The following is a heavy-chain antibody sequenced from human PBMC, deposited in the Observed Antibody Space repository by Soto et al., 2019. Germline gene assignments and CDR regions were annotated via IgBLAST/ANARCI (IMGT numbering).Heavy chain of an antibody. V-gene: IGHV3-23*01. J-gene: IGHJ4*02. CDR2: ISGSGGST. CDR3: AKDLGFWSGYSVY. Sequence: GGSLRLSCAASGFTFSSYAMSWVRRAPGKGLEWVSAISGSGGSTYYADSVKGRFTISRDNSKNTLYLQMNSLRAEDTAVYYCAKDLGFWSGYSVYWGQGTLVTVSS. CDR1: GFTFSSYA. D-gene: IGHD3-3*01.